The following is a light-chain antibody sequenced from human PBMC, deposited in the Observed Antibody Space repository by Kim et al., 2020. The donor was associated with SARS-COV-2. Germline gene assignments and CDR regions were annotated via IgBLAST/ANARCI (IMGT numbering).Light chain of an antibody. CDR1: TSTIGKNT. CDR2: SHD. J-gene: IGLJ2*01. CDR3: AVWDDSLSGFLV. V-gene: IGLV1-44*01. Sequence: QLVLTQSPSASGTPGQRVTISCSGSTSTIGKNTVNRFQQLPGTAPKLLIFSHDQRPPGVPDRFSGSRSGTSASLAISGLRSEDEAEYYCAVWDDSLSGFLVFGGGTQLTVL.